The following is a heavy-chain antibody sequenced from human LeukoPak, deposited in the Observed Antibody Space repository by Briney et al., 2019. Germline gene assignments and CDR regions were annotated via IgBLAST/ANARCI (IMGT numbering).Heavy chain of an antibody. CDR1: GGSFSGYY. V-gene: IGHV4-34*01. Sequence: PSETLSLTCAVYGGSFSGYYCSWIRQPPGKGLEWIGEINHSGSTNYNPSLKRRVTISVATANNQFALKVSTLTASDAAVYYYWRGAAYCSSTSRYATYYYYYMDVWGKGTTVTVSS. CDR2: INHSGST. CDR3: WRGAAYCSSTSRYATYYYYYMDV. J-gene: IGHJ6*03. D-gene: IGHD2-2*01.